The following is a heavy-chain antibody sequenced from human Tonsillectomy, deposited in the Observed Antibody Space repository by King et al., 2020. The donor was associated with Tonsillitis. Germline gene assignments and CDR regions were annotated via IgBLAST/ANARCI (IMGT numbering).Heavy chain of an antibody. CDR1: GFTFSSYA. CDR2: ISYDGSNK. CDR3: ARNGQKRSRDGYKVGGYYYGMDV. V-gene: IGHV3-30*04. Sequence: VQLVESGGGVVQPGRSLRLSCAASGFTFSSYAMHWVRQAPGKGLEWVAVISYDGSNKYYADSVKGRFTISRDNSKNTLYLQMNSLRAEDTAVYYCARNGQKRSRDGYKVGGYYYGMDVWGQGTTVTVSS. J-gene: IGHJ6*02. D-gene: IGHD5-24*01.